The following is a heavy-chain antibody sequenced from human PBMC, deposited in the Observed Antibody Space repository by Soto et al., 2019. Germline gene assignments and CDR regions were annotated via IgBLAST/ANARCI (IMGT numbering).Heavy chain of an antibody. J-gene: IGHJ4*02. D-gene: IGHD6-19*01. CDR2: VSHDGRNT. V-gene: IGHV3-30*18. CDR3: AKGGRRWLVTSDFTY. CDR1: GFTFSDYA. Sequence: VQLVESGGGVVQPGRSLRLSCAASGFTFSDYAMHWVRQAPGKGLEWVAVVSHDGRNTHYADSVKGRFTISRDSSNNTFYLEMTSLRAEDTAAYYCAKGGRRWLVTSDFTYWGQGALVTVSS.